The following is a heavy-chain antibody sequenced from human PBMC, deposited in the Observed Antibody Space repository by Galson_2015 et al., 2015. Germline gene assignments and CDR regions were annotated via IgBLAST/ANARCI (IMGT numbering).Heavy chain of an antibody. J-gene: IGHJ6*02. Sequence: SLRLSCAASGFTFSSYSMNWVRQAPGKGLEWVSYISSSSSTIYYADSVKGRFTISRDNAKNSLNLQMNSLSAEDTAVYYCARDRATRTGNSSSGMAVRGQGTRSPSP. D-gene: IGHD1-1*01. CDR1: GFTFSSYS. CDR2: ISSSSSTI. V-gene: IGHV3-48*01. CDR3: ARDRATRTGNSSSGMAV.